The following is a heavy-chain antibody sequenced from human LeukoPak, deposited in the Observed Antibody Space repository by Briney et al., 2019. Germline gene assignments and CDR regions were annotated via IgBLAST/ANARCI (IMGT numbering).Heavy chain of an antibody. D-gene: IGHD1-26*01. J-gene: IGHJ5*02. CDR2: IIPILGTA. Sequence: ASVKVSCKASGGTFSSYAISWVRQAPGQGLEWMGGIIPILGTANYAQKFQGRVTITTDESTSTAYMELSSLRSEDTAVYYCARSHRGATRVNWFDPWGQGTLVTVSS. CDR3: ARSHRGATRVNWFDP. CDR1: GGTFSSYA. V-gene: IGHV1-69*05.